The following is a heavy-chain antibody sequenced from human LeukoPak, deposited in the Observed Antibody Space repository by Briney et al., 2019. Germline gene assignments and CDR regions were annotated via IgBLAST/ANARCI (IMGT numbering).Heavy chain of an antibody. CDR1: GGSFSGYY. Sequence: SETLSLTCAVYGGSFSGYYWSWIRQPPGKGLEWIGEINHSGSTNYNPSVKSRVTISVDTSKNQFSPKLSSVTAADTAVYYCARGGPYDYWGQGTLVTVSS. CDR2: INHSGST. CDR3: ARGGPYDY. J-gene: IGHJ4*02. V-gene: IGHV4-34*01.